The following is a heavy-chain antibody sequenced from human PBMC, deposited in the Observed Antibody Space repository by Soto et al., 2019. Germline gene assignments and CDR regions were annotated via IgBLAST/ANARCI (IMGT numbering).Heavy chain of an antibody. J-gene: IGHJ6*02. CDR3: ARGLDYYYGMDV. Sequence: SVKVSCQASGGTFISYAISWVRQAPGQGLEWMGGVIPIFGTANYAQKFQCRVTITADESTSTAYMELSSLRSEDTAVYYCARGLDYYYGMDVCGQGTTVTVSS. CDR1: GGTFISYA. CDR2: VIPIFGTA. V-gene: IGHV1-69*01.